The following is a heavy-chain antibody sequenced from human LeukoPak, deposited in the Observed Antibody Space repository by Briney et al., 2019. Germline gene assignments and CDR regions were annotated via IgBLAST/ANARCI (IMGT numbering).Heavy chain of an antibody. Sequence: ASVKVSCKASGYTFTGYYIHWVRQAPGQGLEWMGWINPNSGDTDYAQKFQGRVTMTRDTSISTPNMELSRLRSDDTAVYYCSRTLAGTWGPLDYWGQGTLVTVSS. J-gene: IGHJ4*02. CDR1: GYTFTGYY. D-gene: IGHD6-19*01. V-gene: IGHV1-2*02. CDR3: SRTLAGTWGPLDY. CDR2: INPNSGDT.